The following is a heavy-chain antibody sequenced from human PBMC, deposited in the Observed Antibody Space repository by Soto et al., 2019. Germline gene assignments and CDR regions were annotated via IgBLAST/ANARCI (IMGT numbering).Heavy chain of an antibody. CDR2: INTGGIT. V-gene: IGHV3-23*01. CDR1: IFTFSIYA. Sequence: GGSLRLSSAASIFTFSIYAMSWVRQAPGKGLEWVSSINTGGITYYADSVKGRFTISRDNSKTTLYLQMNSLRADDTAIYYCARGAIVDLDYWGQGTLVTVSS. D-gene: IGHD3-22*01. CDR3: ARGAIVDLDY. J-gene: IGHJ4*02.